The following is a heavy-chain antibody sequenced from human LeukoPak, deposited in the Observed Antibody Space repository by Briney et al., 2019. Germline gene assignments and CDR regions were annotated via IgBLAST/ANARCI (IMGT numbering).Heavy chain of an antibody. D-gene: IGHD5-24*01. CDR2: ISSSGNNA. J-gene: IGHJ3*01. CDR1: GFTFRGAA. CDR3: AKDIQLST. Sequence: GGSLRLSCAVSGFTFRGAAMTWVRQAPGKGLEWVSLISSSGNNAYYADSVKGRFTISRDNSKNTLSLQMNSLRVEDTAIYYCAKDIQLSTWGLGTRVSVSS. V-gene: IGHV3-23*01.